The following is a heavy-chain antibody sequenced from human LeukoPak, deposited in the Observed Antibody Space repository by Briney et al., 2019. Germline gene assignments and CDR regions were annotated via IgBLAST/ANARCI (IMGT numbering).Heavy chain of an antibody. CDR1: GYTFTSYD. CDR3: ARGDLNYYDSSGYYP. J-gene: IGHJ5*02. CDR2: MNPNSGNT. D-gene: IGHD3-22*01. Sequence: GASVKVSCKASGYTFTSYDINWVRQATGHGLEWMGWMNPNSGNTGYAQKFQGRVTMTRNTSISTAYMELSSLRSEDTAVYYCARGDLNYYDSSGYYPWGQGTLVTVSS. V-gene: IGHV1-8*01.